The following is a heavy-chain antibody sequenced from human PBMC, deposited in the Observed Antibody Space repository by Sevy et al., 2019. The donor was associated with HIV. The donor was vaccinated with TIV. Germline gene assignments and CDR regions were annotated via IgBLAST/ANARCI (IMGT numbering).Heavy chain of an antibody. CDR3: ARGYGDYRIDAFDI. Sequence: GGSLRLSCAASGFTFSSYWMSWVRQAPGKGLEWVAVIWYDGSNKYYADSVKGRFTISRDNSKNTLYLQMNSLRAEDTAVYYCARGYGDYRIDAFDIWGQGTMVTVSS. J-gene: IGHJ3*02. CDR2: IWYDGSNK. CDR1: GFTFSSYW. V-gene: IGHV3-33*08. D-gene: IGHD4-17*01.